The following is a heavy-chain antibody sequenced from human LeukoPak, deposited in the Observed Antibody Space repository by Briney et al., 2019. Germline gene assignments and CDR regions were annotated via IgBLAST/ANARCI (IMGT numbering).Heavy chain of an antibody. D-gene: IGHD3-9*01. V-gene: IGHV4-38-2*02. CDR2: IYHSGIT. CDR3: ARAVGSFDWLPLFDY. CDR1: GYSIRSGFY. J-gene: IGHJ4*02. Sequence: PSETLSLTCTVSGYSIRSGFYWGWIRQPPGKGLEWIGNIYHSGITYYTPSPKSRVTISVDTSKNQFYLKLSSVTAADTAVYYCARAVGSFDWLPLFDYWGQGTLVTVSS.